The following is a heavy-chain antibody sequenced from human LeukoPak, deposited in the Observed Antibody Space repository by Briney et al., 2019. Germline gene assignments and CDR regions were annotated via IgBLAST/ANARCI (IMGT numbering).Heavy chain of an antibody. D-gene: IGHD2-2*01. V-gene: IGHV1-69*04. Sequence: ASVKVSCKASGYTFTSYGISWVRQAPGQGLEWMGRIIPFRGTVNHAQRFQGRATITADKSTGTAYVELSSLRSDDTAVYYCARDLPGTDDAFDIWGQGTMVTVSS. CDR3: ARDLPGTDDAFDI. J-gene: IGHJ3*02. CDR2: IIPFRGTV. CDR1: GYTFTSYG.